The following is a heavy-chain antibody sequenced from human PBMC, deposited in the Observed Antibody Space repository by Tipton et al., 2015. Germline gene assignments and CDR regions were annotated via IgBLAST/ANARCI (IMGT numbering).Heavy chain of an antibody. J-gene: IGHJ6*02. CDR1: GDTFTDYY. CDR2: VDPDDGET. CDR3: ATIPRGWYFGMDV. V-gene: IGHV1-69-2*01. D-gene: IGHD2-15*01. Sequence: QSGAEVKKPGATVKISCKVSGDTFTDYYMHWVQQAPGKGLEWMGLVDPDDGETRYADKFQGRVTITADTSTDTAYMELSSLISEDTAVYYCATIPRGWYFGMDVWGQGTTVTVSS.